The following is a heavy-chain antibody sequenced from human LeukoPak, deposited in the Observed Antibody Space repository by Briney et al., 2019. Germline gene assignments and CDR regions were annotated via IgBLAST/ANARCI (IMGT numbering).Heavy chain of an antibody. CDR1: GSSFTSYW. CDR2: IDPSDSYT. D-gene: IGHD6-13*01. J-gene: IGHJ4*02. CDR3: ARPIAGGDFDY. Sequence: NLGGSLRISCQGSGSSFTSYWISWARQLPGKGLEWMVRIDPSDSYTNYRPSFQGHVTISADKSISTAYLQWSSLKASDTAMYYCARPIAGGDFDYWGQGTLVTVSS. V-gene: IGHV5-10-1*01.